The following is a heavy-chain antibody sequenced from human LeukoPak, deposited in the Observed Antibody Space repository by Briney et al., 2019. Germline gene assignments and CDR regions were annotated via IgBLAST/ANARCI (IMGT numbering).Heavy chain of an antibody. Sequence: SQTLSLTCTVSGGSISSGGYYWSWIRQPPGKGLEWIGYIYHSGSTYYNPSLKSRVTISVDRSKNQFSLKLSSVTAADTAVYYCARSGIIKYGGNAFFDYWGQGTLVTVSS. V-gene: IGHV4-30-2*01. CDR1: GGSISSGGYY. CDR2: IYHSGST. CDR3: ARSGIIKYGGNAFFDY. J-gene: IGHJ4*02. D-gene: IGHD4-23*01.